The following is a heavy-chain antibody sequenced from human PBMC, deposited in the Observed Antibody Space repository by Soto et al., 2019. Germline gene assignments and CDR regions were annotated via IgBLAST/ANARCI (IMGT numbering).Heavy chain of an antibody. CDR1: GYSFTSYW. D-gene: IGHD3-22*01. J-gene: IGHJ6*02. CDR2: IDPSDSYT. Sequence: GESLKISCKGSGYSFTSYWISWVRQMPGKGLEWMGRIDPSDSYTNYSPSFQGHVTISADKSISTAYLQWSSLKASDTAMYYCARLNYDSSGYYLANYYYGMDVWGQGTTVTVSS. CDR3: ARLNYDSSGYYLANYYYGMDV. V-gene: IGHV5-10-1*01.